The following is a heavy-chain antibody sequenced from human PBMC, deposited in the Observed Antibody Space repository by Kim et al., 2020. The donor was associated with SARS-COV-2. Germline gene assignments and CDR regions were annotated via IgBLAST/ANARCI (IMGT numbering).Heavy chain of an antibody. V-gene: IGHV3-48*02. CDR1: GFTFSSYS. CDR3: ARDPFDSSGWYGRQRTFDY. CDR2: ISSSSSTI. D-gene: IGHD6-19*01. J-gene: IGHJ4*02. Sequence: GGSLRLSCAASGFTFSSYSMNWVRQAPGKGLEWVSYISSSSSTIYYADSVKGRFTISRDNAKNSLYLQMNSLRDEDTAVYYCARDPFDSSGWYGRQRTFDYWGQGTLVTVSS.